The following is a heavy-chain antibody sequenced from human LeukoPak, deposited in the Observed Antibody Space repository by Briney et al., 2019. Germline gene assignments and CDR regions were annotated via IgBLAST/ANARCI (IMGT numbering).Heavy chain of an antibody. CDR2: VDPEDGET. J-gene: IGHJ3*02. CDR1: GYTFTDYY. Sequence: ASVKISCKVSGYTFTDYYMHLVQQAPGKGLEWMGLVDPEDGETIYAEKFQGRVTITADTSTDTAYMELSSLRSEDTAVYYCATDMKLISGQNYWGNPLPAFDIWGQGTMVTVSS. V-gene: IGHV1-69-2*01. CDR3: ATDMKLISGQNYWGNPLPAFDI. D-gene: IGHD3-16*01.